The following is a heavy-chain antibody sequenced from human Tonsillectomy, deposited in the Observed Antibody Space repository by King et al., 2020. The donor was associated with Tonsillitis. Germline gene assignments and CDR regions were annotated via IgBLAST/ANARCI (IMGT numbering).Heavy chain of an antibody. V-gene: IGHV3-21*01. D-gene: IGHD3-9*01. J-gene: IGHJ4*02. CDR1: GFTFSSYT. CDR2: ISSGSSYI. CDR3: ARVTYDILTGYYIDYFAY. Sequence: VQLVESGGGLVKPGGSLRLSCAVSGFTFSSYTMHWVRQAPGKGLEWVSSISSGSSYIHYADSVKGRFTISRDNAKNSLYLQMNSLRAEDTAVYYCARVTYDILTGYYIDYFAYWGQGTLVTVSS.